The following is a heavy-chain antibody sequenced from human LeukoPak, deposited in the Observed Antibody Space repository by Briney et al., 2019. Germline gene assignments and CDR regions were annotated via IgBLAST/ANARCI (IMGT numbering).Heavy chain of an antibody. Sequence: ASVKVSCKASGYTFTGYYMHWVRQAPGQGLEGMGWTNPDSGGTNYAQKFQDRVTMTRDTSISTAYMELSRLRSDDTAVYYCARWLELQWDAFDIWGQGTMLTVSS. D-gene: IGHD1-7*01. V-gene: IGHV1-2*02. CDR2: TNPDSGGT. J-gene: IGHJ3*02. CDR1: GYTFTGYY. CDR3: ARWLELQWDAFDI.